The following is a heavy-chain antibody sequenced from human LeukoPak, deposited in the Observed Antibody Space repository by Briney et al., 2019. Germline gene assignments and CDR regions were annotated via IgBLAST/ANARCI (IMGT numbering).Heavy chain of an antibody. D-gene: IGHD2-15*01. CDR1: GFTFSRYS. CDR2: ISASGSHI. Sequence: KSGGSLRLSCAASGFTFSRYSMNWVRQPPGKGLEWVSSISASGSHIYYADSVKGRFSISRDSARNSVYVQMSSLRAEDKAVYYCGRGPQFCSGGSCFGYYFDYWGQGALVTVSS. J-gene: IGHJ4*02. CDR3: GRGPQFCSGGSCFGYYFDY. V-gene: IGHV3-21*01.